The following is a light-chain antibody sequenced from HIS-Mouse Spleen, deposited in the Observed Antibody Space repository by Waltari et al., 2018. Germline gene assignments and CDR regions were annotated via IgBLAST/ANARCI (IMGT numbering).Light chain of an antibody. J-gene: IGKJ4*01. CDR3: QQYDNLLS. CDR2: DAS. CDR1: QDISNS. V-gene: IGKV1-33*01. Sequence: DIEMTQSPSSLSASVGDRVTITCQASQDISNSLNWYQQKPGKAPKLLTYDASNLETGVPSRFSGSGSGTDFTFTISSLQPEDIATYYCQQYDNLLSFGGGTK.